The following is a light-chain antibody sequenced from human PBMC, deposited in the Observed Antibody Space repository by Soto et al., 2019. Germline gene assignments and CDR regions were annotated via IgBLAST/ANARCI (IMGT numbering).Light chain of an antibody. CDR3: QQYNSYWT. V-gene: IGKV1-5*01. CDR2: GAS. CDR1: QRIATW. Sequence: DIPLTQSPSTLSASVGDRVTITCRASQRIATWLAWYQHQPGSAPKLLIYGASTLQSGVPSRFSGSGSGTEFTLTISSLQPDDFATYYCQQYNSYWTFGQGT. J-gene: IGKJ1*01.